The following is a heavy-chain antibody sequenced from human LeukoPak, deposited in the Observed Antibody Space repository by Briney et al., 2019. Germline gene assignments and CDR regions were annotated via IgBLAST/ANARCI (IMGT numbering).Heavy chain of an antibody. D-gene: IGHD5-24*01. V-gene: IGHV3-23*01. CDR1: GFTFSSYA. CDR2: ISGSGGST. Sequence: GGSLRLSCAASGFTFSSYAMTWVRQAPGKGLEWVSAISGSGGSTYYADSVKGRFTISRDNSKNTLYLQMNSLRAEDTAIYYCARASDGWSIDYWGQGTLVTVSS. CDR3: ARASDGWSIDY. J-gene: IGHJ4*02.